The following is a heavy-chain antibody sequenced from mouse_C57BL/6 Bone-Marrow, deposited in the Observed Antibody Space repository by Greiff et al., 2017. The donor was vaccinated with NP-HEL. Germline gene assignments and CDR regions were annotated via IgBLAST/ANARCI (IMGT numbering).Heavy chain of an antibody. D-gene: IGHD1-1*01. V-gene: IGHV1-50*01. J-gene: IGHJ3*01. CDR2: IDPSDSYT. Sequence: VQLKQPGAELVKPGASVKLSCKASGYTFTSYWMQWVKQRPGQGLEWIGEIDPSDSYTNYNQKFKGKATLTVDTSSSTAYMQLSSLTSEDSAVYYCARRDYGFAYWGQGTLVTVSA. CDR3: ARRDYGFAY. CDR1: GYTFTSYW.